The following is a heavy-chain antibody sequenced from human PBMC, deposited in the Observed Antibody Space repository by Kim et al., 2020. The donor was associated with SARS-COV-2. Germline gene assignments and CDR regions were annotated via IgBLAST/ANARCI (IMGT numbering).Heavy chain of an antibody. CDR2: IWYDVNNK. V-gene: IGHV3-33*01. CDR3: AREVYPFYFDY. J-gene: IGHJ4*02. Sequence: GGSLRLSCATSGFPFSSYGMHWLRQAPGKELEWVAIIWYDVNNKFYADSVKGRFTISRDNSGSTIYLQMNSLRAEDTAVYYCAREVYPFYFDYWGQGTLVTVSS. CDR1: GFPFSSYG.